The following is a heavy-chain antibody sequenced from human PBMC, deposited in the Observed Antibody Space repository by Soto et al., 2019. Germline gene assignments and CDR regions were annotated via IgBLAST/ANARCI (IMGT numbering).Heavy chain of an antibody. V-gene: IGHV3-23*01. D-gene: IGHD3-3*01. Sequence: DVQLWESGGGLVQPGGSLRLSCAASGFSFGSYALSWVRQAPGKGLEWLSTSSGSDGKTFYADSVKGRFSISRDTSQNTLYLQMNSLRADDTAIYYCARWSYLDYWGQGTRVTVSS. J-gene: IGHJ4*02. CDR1: GFSFGSYA. CDR3: ARWSYLDY. CDR2: SSGSDGKT.